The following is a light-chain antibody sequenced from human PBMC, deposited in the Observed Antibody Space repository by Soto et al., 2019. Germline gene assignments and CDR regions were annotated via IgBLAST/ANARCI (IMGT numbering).Light chain of an antibody. V-gene: IGLV2-23*01. CDR1: SSDVGSYNL. CDR2: EGS. J-gene: IGLJ2*01. CDR3: CSYAGSSTAGVV. Sequence: QSALTQPASVSGSPGQSITISCTGTSSDVGSYNLVSWYQQHPGKAPKLMIYEGSKRPSGVSNRFSGSKSGNTASLTLSGLQAEDEADYYCCSYAGSSTAGVVFGGGTKLTVL.